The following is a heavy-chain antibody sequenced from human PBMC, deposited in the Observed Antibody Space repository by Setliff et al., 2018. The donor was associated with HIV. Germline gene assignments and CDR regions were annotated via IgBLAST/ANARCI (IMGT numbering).Heavy chain of an antibody. Sequence: SETLSLTCTVSGGSISSGSYYWSWIRQPAGKGLEWIGRIYASGSTNYNPSLKSRVTTSVDTSKNQFSLKLGSVTAADTAVYYCARAGDYYDSGGYLTRGPAALDLWGQGTLVTVSS. D-gene: IGHD3-22*01. J-gene: IGHJ3*01. CDR2: IYASGST. V-gene: IGHV4-61*02. CDR3: ARAGDYYDSGGYLTRGPAALDL. CDR1: GGSISSGSYY.